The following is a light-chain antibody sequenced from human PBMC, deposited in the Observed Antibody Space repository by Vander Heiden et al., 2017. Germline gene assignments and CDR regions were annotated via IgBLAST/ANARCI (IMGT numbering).Light chain of an antibody. CDR2: EDN. CDR1: IGSIASNY. Sequence: NFMLTQPHSVAESPGKTVTNSCTRSIGSIASNYVQWYQQRPGSSPTTVIYEDNQRPSGVPDRFSGSIDSSSNSASLTISGLKTEDEADYYCQSYDSSNQVFGGGTKLTVL. CDR3: QSYDSSNQV. V-gene: IGLV6-57*01. J-gene: IGLJ2*01.